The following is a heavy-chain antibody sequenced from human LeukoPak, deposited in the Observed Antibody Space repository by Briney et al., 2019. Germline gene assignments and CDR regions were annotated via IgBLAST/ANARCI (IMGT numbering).Heavy chain of an antibody. CDR1: GYTFTSYD. D-gene: IGHD2-2*01. V-gene: IGHV1-8*02. Sequence: ASVKVSCKASGYTFTSYDINWVRQATGQGLEWMGWMNPNSGNTGYAQKFQGRVTMTRDTSTSTVYMELSSLRSEDTAVYYCARSVVVDAFDIWGQGTMVTVSS. CDR2: MNPNSGNT. CDR3: ARSVVVDAFDI. J-gene: IGHJ3*02.